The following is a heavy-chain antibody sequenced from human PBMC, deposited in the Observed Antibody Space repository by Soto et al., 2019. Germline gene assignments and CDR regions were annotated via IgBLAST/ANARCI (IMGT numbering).Heavy chain of an antibody. J-gene: IGHJ4*02. CDR1: AFTFIDYY. CDR3: ARQASFDY. CDR2: INTDGSST. V-gene: IGHV3-74*01. Sequence: PGGSLRLSCAASAFTFIDYYMSWVRQAPGEGLVWVSRINTDGSSTSYADSVKGRFTISRDNAKNTLYLQMNSLRTEDTAVYYCARQASFDYWGRGTLVTVSS.